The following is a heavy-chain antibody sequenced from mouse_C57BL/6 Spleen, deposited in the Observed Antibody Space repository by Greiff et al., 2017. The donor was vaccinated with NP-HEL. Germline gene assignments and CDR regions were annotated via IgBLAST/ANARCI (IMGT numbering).Heavy chain of an antibody. CDR2: IYPGDGDT. CDR1: GYAFSSSW. D-gene: IGHD1-1*01. CDR3: ARSFITTVGGYFDV. V-gene: IGHV1-82*01. J-gene: IGHJ1*03. Sequence: VQLQESGPELVKPGASVKISCKASGYAFSSSWMNWVKQRPGKGLEWIGRIYPGDGDTNYNGKFKGKATLTADKSSSTAYMQLSSLTSEDSAVYFCARSFITTVGGYFDVWGTGTTVTVSS.